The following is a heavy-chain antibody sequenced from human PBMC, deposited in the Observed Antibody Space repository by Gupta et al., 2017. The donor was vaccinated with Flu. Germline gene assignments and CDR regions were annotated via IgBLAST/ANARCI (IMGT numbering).Heavy chain of an antibody. CDR1: GDTFTGYY. CDR3: ARIEGHAAVLDD. V-gene: IGHV1-2*02. Sequence: QVHLVQSGAEMKKPGASVRVSCKASGDTFTGYYVHWVRQAPGQGLEWMGWISPKNGVTRYAQKFEGRVSMTLDTSINIVYMELSRLRSDDTAMYYCARIEGHAAVLDDWGQGTLVTVSS. J-gene: IGHJ4*02. D-gene: IGHD6-25*01. CDR2: ISPKNGVT.